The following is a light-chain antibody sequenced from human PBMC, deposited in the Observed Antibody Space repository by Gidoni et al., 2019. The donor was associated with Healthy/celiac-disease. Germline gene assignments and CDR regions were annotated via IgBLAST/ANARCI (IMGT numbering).Light chain of an antibody. J-gene: IGKJ4*01. CDR1: QSLLHSNGYNY. Sequence: MLMTQSPSLLPVTPGEPASISCRSSQSLLHSNGYNYLDWYLQKPGQSPQLLIYLGSNRASGVPDRFSGSGSGTDFTLKISRVEAEDVEVYYCMQALQTPLTFGGGTKVEIK. CDR2: LGS. CDR3: MQALQTPLT. V-gene: IGKV2-28*01.